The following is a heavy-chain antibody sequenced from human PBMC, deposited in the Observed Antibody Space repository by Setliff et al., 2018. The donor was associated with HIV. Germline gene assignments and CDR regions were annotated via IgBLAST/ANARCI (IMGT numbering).Heavy chain of an antibody. V-gene: IGHV4-38-2*01. CDR3: VHSLLGAPMVDY. CDR1: GYSITSGYS. D-gene: IGHD3-16*01. J-gene: IGHJ4*02. CDR2: AYHSGRT. Sequence: PSETLSLTCAVSGYSITSGYSRGWIRQSPGKGLEWIGNAYHSGRTYYNPSLKSRVAMSIDTSKNQFSLRLNSVTAADTAMYYCVHSLLGAPMVDYWGQGTLVTVSS.